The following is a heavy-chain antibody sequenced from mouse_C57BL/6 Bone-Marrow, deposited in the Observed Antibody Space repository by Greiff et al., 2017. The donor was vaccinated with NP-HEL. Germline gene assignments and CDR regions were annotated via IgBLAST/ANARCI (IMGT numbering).Heavy chain of an antibody. D-gene: IGHD1-1*01. CDR1: GFTFSDYG. J-gene: IGHJ2*01. V-gene: IGHV5-17*01. Sequence: DVQLVESGGGLVKPGGSLKLSCAASGFTFSDYGMHWVRQAPEKGLEWVAYISSGSSTIYYADTVKGRFTISRDNAKNTRFLQMTSLRSEDTAMYYCARTNYYGSRGFDYWGQGTTLTVSS. CDR2: ISSGSSTI. CDR3: ARTNYYGSRGFDY.